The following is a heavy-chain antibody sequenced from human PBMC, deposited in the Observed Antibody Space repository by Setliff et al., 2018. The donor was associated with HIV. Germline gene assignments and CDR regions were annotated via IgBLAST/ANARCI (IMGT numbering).Heavy chain of an antibody. V-gene: IGHV1-3*04. J-gene: IGHJ4*02. D-gene: IGHD3-10*01. CDR1: GYTFNSYA. CDR3: ARSLGDPPYYYGSGSYDNSGY. CDR2: INTGNGNT. Sequence: ASVKVSCKASGYTFNSYAMHWVRQAPGQRPEWMGWINTGNGNTRHSQKFHGRVTITRDTPASTAYMEPSSLRSEDTAVYYCARSLGDPPYYYGSGSYDNSGYWGQGTPVTVSS.